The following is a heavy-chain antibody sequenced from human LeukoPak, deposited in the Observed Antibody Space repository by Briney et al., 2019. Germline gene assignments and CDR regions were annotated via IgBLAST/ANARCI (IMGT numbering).Heavy chain of an antibody. V-gene: IGHV3-23*01. CDR1: GFTFSSYA. J-gene: IGHJ3*02. CDR2: ISGSGGST. Sequence: GGSLRLSCAASGFTFSSYAMSWVRQAPGKGLEWVSAISGSGGSTYYADSVKGRFTISRDNSKNTLYLQMNSLRAEDTAVYYCAKVKYYYDSSGGTTEAFDIWGQGTMVTVSS. D-gene: IGHD3-22*01. CDR3: AKVKYYYDSSGGTTEAFDI.